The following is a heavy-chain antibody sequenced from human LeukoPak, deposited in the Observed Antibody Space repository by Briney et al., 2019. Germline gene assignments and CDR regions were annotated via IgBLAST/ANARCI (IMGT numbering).Heavy chain of an antibody. CDR3: ARGMKLLWFGELLGFDY. V-gene: IGHV3-30*04. CDR1: GFTFSSYA. CDR2: ISYDGSNK. D-gene: IGHD3-10*01. Sequence: PGGSLRLSCAASGFTFSSYAMHWVRQAPGKGLEWVAVISYDGSNKYYADSVKGRFTISRDNSKNTLYLQMNSLRAEDTAVYYCARGMKLLWFGELLGFDYWGQGTLVTVSS. J-gene: IGHJ4*02.